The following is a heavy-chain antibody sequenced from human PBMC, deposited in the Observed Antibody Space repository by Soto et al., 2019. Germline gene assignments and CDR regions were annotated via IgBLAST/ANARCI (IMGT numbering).Heavy chain of an antibody. J-gene: IGHJ4*02. CDR1: GYTFADFY. D-gene: IGHD3-3*01. CDR2: MNPNTGGA. Sequence: QVQLVQSGAELKKPGASVRVSCKTSGYTFADFYIHWVRQAPGPGFEWMGWMNPNTGGAVYAQKFLGRVDMTRDTSISTAYMERSRMSSNDAAVYFCATSTYDDFWRGSLWGQGPLVTVSS. CDR3: ATSTYDDFWRGSL. V-gene: IGHV1-2*02.